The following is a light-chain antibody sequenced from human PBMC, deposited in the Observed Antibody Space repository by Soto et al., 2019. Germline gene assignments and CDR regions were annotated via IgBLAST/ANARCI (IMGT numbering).Light chain of an antibody. J-gene: IGKJ2*01. CDR3: QQQGT. Sequence: EIVLTQSPGTLSLSPGERATLSCRCSRFLSSSYVVWYQQKPGQAPRLLIYAASRRATGIPDRFSGSGSATEYTLTISRLEPEDSAVYYCQQQGTFGQGTKLEIK. CDR2: AAS. CDR1: RFLSSSY. V-gene: IGKV3-20*01.